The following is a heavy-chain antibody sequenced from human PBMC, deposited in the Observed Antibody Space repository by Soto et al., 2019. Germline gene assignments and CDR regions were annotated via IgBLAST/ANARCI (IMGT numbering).Heavy chain of an antibody. V-gene: IGHV3-23*01. D-gene: IGHD2-2*01. J-gene: IGHJ6*02. CDR1: GFTFSSYA. CDR3: AKYCSSRSCLYPYYYGMGV. Sequence: GGSLRLSCAASGFTFSSYAMNWVRQAPGKGLEWVSGISNSGGDRNYADSVRGRFTISRDNSKNTLYLEMNNLRAEDTAVYYCAKYCSSRSCLYPYYYGMGVWGQGTTVTVSS. CDR2: ISNSGGDR.